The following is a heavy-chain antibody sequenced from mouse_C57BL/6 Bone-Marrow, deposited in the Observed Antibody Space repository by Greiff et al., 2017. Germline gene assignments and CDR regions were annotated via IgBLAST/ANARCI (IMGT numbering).Heavy chain of an antibody. CDR3: AREVFDY. J-gene: IGHJ2*01. CDR2: MDPSDSYT. V-gene: IGHV1-50*01. Sequence: QVQLQQPGAELLKPGASLKLSCKPSGYPFPSSWMQWVKQRPGQGLEWIGGMDPSDSYTNYNKKFKGKATLTVDTSSSTAYMQLSSLTSEDSAVYYCAREVFDYWGQGTTLTVSS. CDR1: GYPFPSSW.